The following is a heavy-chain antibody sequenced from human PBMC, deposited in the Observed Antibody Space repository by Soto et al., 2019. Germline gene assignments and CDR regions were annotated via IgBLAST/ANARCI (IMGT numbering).Heavy chain of an antibody. D-gene: IGHD3-10*01. CDR2: IWYDGNNK. J-gene: IGHJ4*02. Sequence: PGGSLRLSCAASGFTFSNYGMHWVRQAPGKGLEWVAVIWYDGNNKYYADSVKGRFTISRDNSNNTLYVQMTSLRAEDTAVYYCARGLHYLFDYWGQGTLVTVSS. CDR3: ARGLHYLFDY. V-gene: IGHV3-33*01. CDR1: GFTFSNYG.